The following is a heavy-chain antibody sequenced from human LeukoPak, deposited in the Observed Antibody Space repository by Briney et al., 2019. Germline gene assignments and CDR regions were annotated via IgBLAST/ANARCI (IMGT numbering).Heavy chain of an antibody. Sequence: PSETPSLTCTVSDGSISSSSYYWGWIRQPPGKGLEWIGSIFHSGSTYYSPSLKSRVTISVDTSKNQFSLKLRSVTAADTAVYYCARGLISYGTSYFGYWGQGTLVTVSS. D-gene: IGHD5-18*01. CDR1: DGSISSSSYY. V-gene: IGHV4-39*01. CDR2: IFHSGST. CDR3: ARGLISYGTSYFGY. J-gene: IGHJ4*02.